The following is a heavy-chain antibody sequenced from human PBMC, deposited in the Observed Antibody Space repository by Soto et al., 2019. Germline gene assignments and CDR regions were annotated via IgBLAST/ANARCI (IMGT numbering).Heavy chain of an antibody. D-gene: IGHD1-26*01. CDR1: GGSISNGGYY. J-gene: IGHJ3*02. CDR3: ARAMGGLGADAFDI. Sequence: SETLSLTXTVSGGSISNGGYYWSWIRQHPGKGLEWIGYIYYSGSTYYNPSLKSRVTISVDTSKNQFSLKLSSVTAADTAVYYCARAMGGLGADAFDIWGQGTMVTVSS. V-gene: IGHV4-31*02. CDR2: IYYSGST.